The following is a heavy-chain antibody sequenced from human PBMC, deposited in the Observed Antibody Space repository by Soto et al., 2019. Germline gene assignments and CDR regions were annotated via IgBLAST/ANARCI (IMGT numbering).Heavy chain of an antibody. CDR2: VYYSGST. CDR1: GGSVSSRSYY. V-gene: IGHV4-39*01. J-gene: IGHJ4*02. Sequence: SETQCLTCTVSGGSVSSRSYYRGWDRQPPGKGLEWIGSVYYSGSTYYNPSLESRVTISVDKSKNQFSLKLMSLSAADTAVYYCGRLEGLATISHYFDYWGQGALVTASS. CDR3: GRLEGLATISHYFDY. D-gene: IGHD3-9*01.